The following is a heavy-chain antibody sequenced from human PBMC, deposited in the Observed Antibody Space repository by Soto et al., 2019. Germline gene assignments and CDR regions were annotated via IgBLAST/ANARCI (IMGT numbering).Heavy chain of an antibody. CDR3: VRDLLGSGGHFDY. Sequence: PGGSLRLSCAASGFTFSSYGMHWVRQAPGKGLEWVAVIWYDGSNKYYADSVKGRFTISRDNSRNTVYLQMNSLRAEDTAVYHCVRDLLGSGGHFDYWGQGTPVTVSS. D-gene: IGHD7-27*01. CDR2: IWYDGSNK. V-gene: IGHV3-33*01. J-gene: IGHJ4*02. CDR1: GFTFSSYG.